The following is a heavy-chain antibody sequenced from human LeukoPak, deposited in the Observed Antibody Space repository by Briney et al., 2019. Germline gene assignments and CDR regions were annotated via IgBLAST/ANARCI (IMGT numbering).Heavy chain of an antibody. J-gene: IGHJ4*02. V-gene: IGHV4-59*01. CDR3: ARAGGYSSGPYDY. CDR2: IYYSGST. CDR1: GGSISSYH. D-gene: IGHD6-19*01. Sequence: SETLSLTCTVSGGSISSYHWSWIRQPPGKGLEWIGYIYYSGSTNYNPSLKSRVTISVDTSKNQFSLKLSSVTAADTAVYYCARAGGYSSGPYDYWGQGTLVTVSS.